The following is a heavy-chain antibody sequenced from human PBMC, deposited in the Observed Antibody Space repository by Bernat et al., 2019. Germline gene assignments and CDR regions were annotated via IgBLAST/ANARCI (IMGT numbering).Heavy chain of an antibody. D-gene: IGHD3-22*01. J-gene: IGHJ4*02. CDR3: ASWDRSSGYYRFDS. CDR2: MYYSGDT. Sequence: QLQLQESGPGLVKPSETLSLTCTVSGGSISSSSYYLGWIRQPPGKGLEWIGTMYYSGDTNYNPSLKSRVTISVDTSKNQFSMKLSSVTAADTAVYYCASWDRSSGYYRFDSWGQGTLVTVSS. CDR1: GGSISSSSYY. V-gene: IGHV4-39*01.